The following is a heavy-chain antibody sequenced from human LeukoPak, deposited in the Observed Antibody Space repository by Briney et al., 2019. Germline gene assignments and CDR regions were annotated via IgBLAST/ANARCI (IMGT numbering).Heavy chain of an antibody. D-gene: IGHD1-26*01. V-gene: IGHV4-4*07. Sequence: SETLSLTCTVSGGSISNYYWSWIRQPAGKGLEWIGRIYTSGTTNYNPSLKSRVTMSVDTSKNQFSLKLSSVTAADTAVYYCARVGSPRWELYYFDYWGQGTLVTVSS. J-gene: IGHJ4*02. CDR3: ARVGSPRWELYYFDY. CDR1: GGSISNYY. CDR2: IYTSGTT.